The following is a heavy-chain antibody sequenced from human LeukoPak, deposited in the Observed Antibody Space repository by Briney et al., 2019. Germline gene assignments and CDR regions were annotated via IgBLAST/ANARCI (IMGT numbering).Heavy chain of an antibody. CDR3: ARGGGYYGSGSYTAEYFQH. D-gene: IGHD3-10*01. V-gene: IGHV1-2*02. CDR1: GYTFTGYY. J-gene: IGHJ1*01. Sequence: GASVKVSCKASGYTFTGYYMHWVRQAPGQGLEWMGWINPNSGGTNYAQKFQGRVTMTRDTSISTVYMELSRLRSDDTAVYYCARGGGYYGSGSYTAEYFQHWGQGTLVTVSS. CDR2: INPNSGGT.